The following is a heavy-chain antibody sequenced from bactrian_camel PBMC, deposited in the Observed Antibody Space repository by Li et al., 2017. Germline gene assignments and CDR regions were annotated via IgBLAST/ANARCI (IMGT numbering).Heavy chain of an antibody. CDR3: AKGYNEYDY. CDR2: INSSGGRT. V-gene: IGHV3S40*01. Sequence: VQLVESGGGLVQPGGSLRLSCSASGFIFNNYDLSWVRQAPGKGLEWVSTINSSGGRTYFADSVKGRFTISRDNAKNTLYLQLNSLKTEDTAMYYCAKGYNEYDYWGQGTQVTVS. J-gene: IGHJ4*01. D-gene: IGHD3*01. CDR1: GFIFNNYD.